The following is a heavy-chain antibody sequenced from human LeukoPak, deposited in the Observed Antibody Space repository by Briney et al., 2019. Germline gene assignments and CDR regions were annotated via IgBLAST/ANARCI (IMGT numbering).Heavy chain of an antibody. Sequence: PSETLSLTCTVSGGSISSSSYYWGWIRQPPGKGLEWIGSIYYSGSTYYNPSLKSRVTISVDTSKNQFSLKLSSVTAADTAVYYCARRRREGLRFLEERLNRFDPWGQGTLVTVSS. D-gene: IGHD3-3*01. CDR3: ARRRREGLRFLEERLNRFDP. CDR2: IYYSGST. V-gene: IGHV4-39*01. J-gene: IGHJ5*02. CDR1: GGSISSSSYY.